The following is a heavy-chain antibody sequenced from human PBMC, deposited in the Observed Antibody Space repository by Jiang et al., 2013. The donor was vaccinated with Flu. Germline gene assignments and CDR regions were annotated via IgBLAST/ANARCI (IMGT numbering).Heavy chain of an antibody. CDR3: AKQYRDYGDYAGMDV. CDR1: GGSISSGDYY. D-gene: IGHD4-17*01. J-gene: IGHJ6*02. V-gene: IGHV4-30-4*01. Sequence: QTLSLTCTVSGGSISSGDYYWTWIRQPPGKGLEWIGFLYYTGSTYYNPSLKSRVTISVDTSKNQFSLKLTSVTAADTAVYYCAKQYRDYGDYAGMDVWGQGTAVTVSS. CDR2: LYYTGST.